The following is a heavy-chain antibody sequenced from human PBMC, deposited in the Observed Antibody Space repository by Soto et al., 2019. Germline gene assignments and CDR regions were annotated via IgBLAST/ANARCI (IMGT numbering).Heavy chain of an antibody. J-gene: IGHJ6*02. Sequence: QVQLVQSGPEVRKPGASVKVSCEASGYTFTTSGISWVRQVPGQGLEWMGWISTYNGDTNSAQNFQGSVLMTADTSTGTAYMELMSLKSGDTAVYYGARQGSWPYYYYGLDVWGQGTTVTVSS. CDR1: GYTFTTSG. V-gene: IGHV1-18*01. CDR2: ISTYNGDT. D-gene: IGHD1-26*01. CDR3: ARQGSWPYYYYGLDV.